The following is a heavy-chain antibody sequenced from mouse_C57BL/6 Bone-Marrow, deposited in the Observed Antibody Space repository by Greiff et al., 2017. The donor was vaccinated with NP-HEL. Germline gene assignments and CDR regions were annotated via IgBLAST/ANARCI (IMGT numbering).Heavy chain of an antibody. CDR1: GYSITSGYY. CDR2: ISYDGSN. Sequence: VQLQQSGPGLVKPSQSLSLTCSVTGYSITSGYYWNWIRQFPGNKLEWMGYISYDGSNNYNPSLKNRISITRDTSKNQFFLKLNSVTTEDTATYYCARDMVSRWYFDVWGTGTTVTVSS. V-gene: IGHV3-6*01. J-gene: IGHJ1*03. CDR3: ARDMVSRWYFDV. D-gene: IGHD1-1*02.